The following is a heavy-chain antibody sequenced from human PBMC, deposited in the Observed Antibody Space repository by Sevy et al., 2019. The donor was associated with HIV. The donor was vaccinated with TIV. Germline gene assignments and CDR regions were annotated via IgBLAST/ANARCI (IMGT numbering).Heavy chain of an antibody. D-gene: IGHD1-26*01. V-gene: IGHV3-48*02. CDR2: ISSSSSTI. CDR1: GFTFSSYS. J-gene: IGHJ3*02. Sequence: GGSLRLSCAASGFTFSSYSMNWVRQAPGKGLEWVSYISSSSSTIYYADSVKGGFTISRDNAKNSLYLQMNSLRDEDTAVYYCARLDTGIVGATTEGAFDIWGQGTMVTVSS. CDR3: ARLDTGIVGATTEGAFDI.